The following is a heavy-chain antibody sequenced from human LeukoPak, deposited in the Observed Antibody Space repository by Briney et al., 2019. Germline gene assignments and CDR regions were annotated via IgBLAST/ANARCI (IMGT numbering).Heavy chain of an antibody. J-gene: IGHJ5*02. D-gene: IGHD3-3*01. CDR2: INHSGST. Sequence: SETLSLTCAVYGGSFSGYYWSWIRQPPGKGLEWIGEINHSGSTNYNPSLKSRVTISIDTSKNQFSLKLSSVTAADTAVYYCARDHLANLASRLFDPWGQGTLVTVSS. CDR3: ARDHLANLASRLFDP. CDR1: GGSFSGYY. V-gene: IGHV4-34*01.